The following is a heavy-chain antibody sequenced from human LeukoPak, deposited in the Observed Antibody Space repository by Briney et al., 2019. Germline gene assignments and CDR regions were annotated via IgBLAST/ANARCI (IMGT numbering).Heavy chain of an antibody. Sequence: SETLSLTCTVSGGSISSYYWSWIRQPPGKGLEWIGYIYYSGSTNYNPSLKSRVTISVDTSKNQFSLKLSSVTAADTAVYYCARFSPTTMVRGVIFDAFDIWGQGTMVTVSS. D-gene: IGHD3-10*01. CDR3: ARFSPTTMVRGVIFDAFDI. CDR2: IYYSGST. CDR1: GGSISSYY. J-gene: IGHJ3*02. V-gene: IGHV4-59*08.